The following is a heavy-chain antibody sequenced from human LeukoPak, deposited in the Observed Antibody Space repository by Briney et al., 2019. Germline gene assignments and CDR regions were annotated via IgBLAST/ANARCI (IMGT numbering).Heavy chain of an antibody. D-gene: IGHD2-21*01. Sequence: PSETLSLTCTVSGGSISSYYWSWIRQPPGKGLEWIGYIYYRGSTNYNPSLKSRVTISVDTSKNQFSLKLSSVTAADTAVYYCARALLARGFDYWGQGTLVTVSS. J-gene: IGHJ4*02. CDR2: IYYRGST. CDR1: GGSISSYY. CDR3: ARALLARGFDY. V-gene: IGHV4-59*01.